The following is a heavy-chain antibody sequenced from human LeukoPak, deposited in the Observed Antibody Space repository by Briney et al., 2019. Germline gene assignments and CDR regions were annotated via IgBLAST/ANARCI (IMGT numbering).Heavy chain of an antibody. D-gene: IGHD1-26*01. CDR3: AVDTPFIDAQIDY. J-gene: IGHJ4*01. V-gene: IGHV3-15*01. CDR1: GWIFSQGW. CDR2: IRSGGWR. Sequence: GWSVRLSCTACGWIFSQGWMNWLRQAPGRGLHWLGRIRSGGWREYAATAQGSSTISRDDSRNTVYLEMNNLDTDDTAVYFCAVDTPFIDAQIDYWGQGTLVTVSS.